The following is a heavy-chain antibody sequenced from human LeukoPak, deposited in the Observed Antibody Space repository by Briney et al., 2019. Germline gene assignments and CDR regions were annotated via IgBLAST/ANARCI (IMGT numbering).Heavy chain of an antibody. CDR1: GFTFSSYS. CDR2: ISSSGSTI. V-gene: IGHV3-48*04. D-gene: IGHD6-13*01. CDR3: ARHLFWDSSSYYYYMDV. Sequence: GGSLRLSCAASGFTFSSYSMNWVRQAPGKGLEWVSYISSSGSTIYYADSVKGRFTISRDNAKNSLYLQMNSLKASDTAMYYCARHLFWDSSSYYYYMDVWGKGTTVTVSS. J-gene: IGHJ6*03.